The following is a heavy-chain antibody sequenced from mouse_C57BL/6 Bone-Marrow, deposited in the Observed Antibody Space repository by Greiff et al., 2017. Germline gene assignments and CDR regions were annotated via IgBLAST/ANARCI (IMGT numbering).Heavy chain of an antibody. D-gene: IGHD1-1*01. CDR1: GFSLTSYG. Sequence: QVQLKESGPGLVAPSQSLSITCTVSGFSLTSYGVDWVRQSPGKGLEWLGVIWGVGSTNYNSALKSRLSISKYNSKSQVFLKMNSLKNEDTAMYYCASLYGSSYTWFAYWGQGTLVTVSA. CDR3: ASLYGSSYTWFAY. J-gene: IGHJ3*01. CDR2: IWGVGST. V-gene: IGHV2-6*01.